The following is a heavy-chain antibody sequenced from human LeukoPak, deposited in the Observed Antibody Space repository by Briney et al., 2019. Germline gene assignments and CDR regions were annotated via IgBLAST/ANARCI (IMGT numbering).Heavy chain of an antibody. J-gene: IGHJ5*02. D-gene: IGHD3-10*01. Sequence: GGSLRLSCAASGFIFSNYAISWVRQAPGRGLEWVSAISGSGGSTYYADSAKGRFTISRDSSKNTLNLQMNSLRAEDTAVYYCAMDPGSGVRGWFDPWGQGTLVTVSS. CDR1: GFIFSNYA. CDR3: AMDPGSGVRGWFDP. V-gene: IGHV3-23*01. CDR2: ISGSGGST.